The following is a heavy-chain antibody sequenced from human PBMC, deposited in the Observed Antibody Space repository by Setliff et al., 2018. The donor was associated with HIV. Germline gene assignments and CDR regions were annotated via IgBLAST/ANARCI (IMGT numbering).Heavy chain of an antibody. CDR3: ARHAPGIAVAGTIDY. J-gene: IGHJ4*02. D-gene: IGHD6-19*01. CDR2: VFYSGST. Sequence: SETLSLTCTVSGGSISGYYWSWIRQPPGKGLEWIGYVFYSGSTNYNPSLKSRVTISVDTSKNQFSLKLNSVTAADTAVYYCARHAPGIAVAGTIDYWGQGTLVTVSS. V-gene: IGHV4-59*08. CDR1: GGSISGYY.